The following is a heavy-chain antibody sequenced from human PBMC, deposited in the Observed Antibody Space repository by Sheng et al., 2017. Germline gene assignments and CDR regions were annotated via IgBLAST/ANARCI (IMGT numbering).Heavy chain of an antibody. V-gene: IGHV3-23*04. D-gene: IGHD5-12*01. J-gene: IGHJ4*02. CDR1: GFTFNSYA. CDR3: AKESGYSSRAIRFDC. Sequence: EVQLVESGGGLVQPGGSLRLSCAASGFTFNSYAMIWVRQAPGKGLEWVSSISGSAGSTYYTDSVKGRFTVSRDNSMNTLYLQMSSLRAEDTALYYCAKESGYSSRAIRFDCWGQGTLVTVSS. CDR2: ISGSAGST.